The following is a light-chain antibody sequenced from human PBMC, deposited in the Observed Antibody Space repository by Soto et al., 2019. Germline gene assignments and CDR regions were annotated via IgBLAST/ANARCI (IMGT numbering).Light chain of an antibody. Sequence: QSALTQPASVSGSPGQSITISCTGTSSDVGSYNLVSWYQQHPGKAPKLMIYEGSKRPSGVSNRFSGSKSGNTASLTICGVEAEEGGDCCCCSYAGSSTPYVFGTGTKVTVL. J-gene: IGLJ1*01. CDR1: SSDVGSYNL. CDR3: CSYAGSSTPYV. CDR2: EGS. V-gene: IGLV2-23*01.